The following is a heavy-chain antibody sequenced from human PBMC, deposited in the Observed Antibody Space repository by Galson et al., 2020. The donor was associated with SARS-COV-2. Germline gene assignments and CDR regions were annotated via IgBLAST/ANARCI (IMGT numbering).Heavy chain of an antibody. V-gene: IGHV3-48*02. CDR3: AGWYIRF. CDR1: GFTFSTSY. D-gene: IGHD6-19*01. Sequence: GGSLRLSCAASGFTFSTSYMSWVRQAPGKGLEWLSYIGGSSDVIKYADSVKGRFTISRGNAKNLLYLQMNSLRDEDTAVYYCAGWYIRFWGQGTLVTVSS. J-gene: IGHJ4*02. CDR2: IGGSSDVI.